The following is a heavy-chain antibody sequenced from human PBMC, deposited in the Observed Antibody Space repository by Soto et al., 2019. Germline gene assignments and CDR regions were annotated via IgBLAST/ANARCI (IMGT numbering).Heavy chain of an antibody. J-gene: IGHJ5*02. D-gene: IGHD2-8*01. CDR3: ATALTDGCTNGVCAYNWFDP. CDR1: GYTFTSYA. CDR2: INAGNGNT. Sequence: QVQLVQSGAEVKKPGASVKISCKASGYTFTSYAVHWVRQAPGQRLESMGWINAGNGNTKYSQKFQGRVTITRDTSAMTAYMELSSLRSEDTAVYYCATALTDGCTNGVCAYNWFDPWGQGTLVTVSS. V-gene: IGHV1-3*01.